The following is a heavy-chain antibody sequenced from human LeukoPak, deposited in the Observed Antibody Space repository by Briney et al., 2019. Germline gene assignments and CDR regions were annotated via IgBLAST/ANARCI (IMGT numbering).Heavy chain of an antibody. D-gene: IGHD1-1*01. CDR2: ISWNSGSI. CDR3: ARDQNWNEPPFDY. J-gene: IGHJ4*02. CDR1: GFTFDDYA. V-gene: IGHV3-9*01. Sequence: PGGSLRLSCAASGFTFDDYAMHWVRQAPGKGLEWVSGISWNSGSIGYADSVKGRFTISRDNAKNSLYLQMNSLRAEDTALYYCARDQNWNEPPFDYWGQGTLVTVSS.